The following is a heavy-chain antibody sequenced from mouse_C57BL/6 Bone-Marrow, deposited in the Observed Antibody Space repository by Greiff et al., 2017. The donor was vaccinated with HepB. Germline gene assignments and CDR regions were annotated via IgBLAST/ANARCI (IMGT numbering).Heavy chain of an antibody. CDR1: GYSITSGYY. CDR2: ISYDGSN. D-gene: IGHD1-1*01. V-gene: IGHV3-6*01. J-gene: IGHJ2*01. Sequence: EVQLVESGPGLVKPSQSLSLTCSVTGYSITSGYYWNWIRQFPGNKLEWTCYISYDGSNNYNPSLKNRISITRDTSKNQFFLKLNSVTTEDTATYYCARGAVSNYYGRRRGYFDDWGQGTTLTVSS. CDR3: ARGAVSNYYGRRRGYFDD.